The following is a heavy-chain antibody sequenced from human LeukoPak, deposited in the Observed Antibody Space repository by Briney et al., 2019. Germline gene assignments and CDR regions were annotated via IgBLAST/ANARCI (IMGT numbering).Heavy chain of an antibody. CDR1: GDSVSSNSAA. J-gene: IGHJ6*03. CDR2: TYYRSKWYN. CDR3: ARGVRGQQLVYYYYYYMDV. D-gene: IGHD6-13*01. Sequence: SQTLSLTCAISGDSVSSNSAAWNWIRQSPSRGLEWLGRTYYRSKWYNDYAVSVKSRITINPDTSKNQFSLKLSSVTAADTAVYYCARGVRGQQLVYYYYYYMDVWGKGTTVTVSS. V-gene: IGHV6-1*01.